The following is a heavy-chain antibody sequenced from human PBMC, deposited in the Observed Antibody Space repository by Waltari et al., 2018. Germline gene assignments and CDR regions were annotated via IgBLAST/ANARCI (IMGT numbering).Heavy chain of an antibody. CDR1: GGSISSHY. J-gene: IGHJ3*02. CDR3: ARAEEDAFDI. CDR2: IYYSAGT. V-gene: IGHV4-59*11. Sequence: QVQLQESGPGLVKPSETLSLTCTVSGGSISSHYWSWIRQPPGKGLEWIGYIYYSAGTNANPSRKRRVTISVDTSSDQFSLELSSVPAADTAVYYWARAEEDAFDIWGQGTMVTVSS.